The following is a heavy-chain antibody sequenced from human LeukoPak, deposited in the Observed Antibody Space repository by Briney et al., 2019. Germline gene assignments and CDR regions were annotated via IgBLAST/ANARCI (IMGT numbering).Heavy chain of an antibody. D-gene: IGHD3-9*01. CDR3: ARDDTTRYYDILTGLGSDAFDI. V-gene: IGHV1-2*02. CDR2: INPNSGGT. J-gene: IGHJ3*02. CDR1: GYTFTGYY. Sequence: ASVKVSCKASGYTFTGYYMHWVRQAPGQGLEWMGWINPNSGGTNYAQKFQGNVTMTRDTSISTAYMELSRLRSDDTAVYYCARDDTTRYYDILTGLGSDAFDIWGQGTMVTVSS.